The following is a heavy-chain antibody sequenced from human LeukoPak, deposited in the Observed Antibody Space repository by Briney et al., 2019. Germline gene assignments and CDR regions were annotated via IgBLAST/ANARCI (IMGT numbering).Heavy chain of an antibody. CDR3: TRGSGSGSFLIDY. D-gene: IGHD3-10*01. CDR2: ISYDGSNK. Sequence: PGGSLRLSCAASGFTFSSYAMSWVRQAPGKGLEWVTLISYDGSNKYYADSVKGRFTISRDNSKNTVYLQMTTLRDEDTAVYYCTRGSGSGSFLIDYWGRGTLVTVSS. CDR1: GFTFSSYA. V-gene: IGHV3-30-3*01. J-gene: IGHJ4*02.